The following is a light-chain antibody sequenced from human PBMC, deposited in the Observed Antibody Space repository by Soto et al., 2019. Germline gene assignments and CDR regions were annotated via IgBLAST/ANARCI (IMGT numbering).Light chain of an antibody. CDR1: QSVLYSSNNKNY. V-gene: IGKV4-1*01. CDR3: QQYYSTPWT. J-gene: IGKJ1*01. Sequence: DIVMTQSPDSLAVSLGERATINCKSSQSVLYSSNNKNYLAWYQQKPGQPPKLLIYWASTRESGVPDRCSGSGSGTDFTLTISSLQAEDVAVYYCQQYYSTPWTFGQGNKVEIK. CDR2: WAS.